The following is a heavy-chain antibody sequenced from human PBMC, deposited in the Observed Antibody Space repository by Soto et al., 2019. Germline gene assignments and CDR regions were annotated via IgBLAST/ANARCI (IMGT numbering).Heavy chain of an antibody. J-gene: IGHJ4*02. Sequence: SETLSLTCTVSGGSISSNYWTWIRQPPGKGLEWIGYVYNSGSTNYNPSLKSRVTISEDTSKSQSSLKVNSMTAADTAVYYCARYRREAVAGYTLDNWGQGILVTVSS. CDR2: VYNSGST. CDR1: GGSISSNY. V-gene: IGHV4-59*01. D-gene: IGHD6-13*01. CDR3: ARYRREAVAGYTLDN.